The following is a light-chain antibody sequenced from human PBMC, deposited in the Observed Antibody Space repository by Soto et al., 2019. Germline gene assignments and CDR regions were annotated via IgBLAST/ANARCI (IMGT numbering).Light chain of an antibody. CDR1: QSVSTY. Sequence: VVLTQSPDILSLSPGDRATLSCRSSQSVSTYLAWYQQKPGQATRLLPYDASTRATGIPARFSGSGSGTDFTLTLSSLEPEDFAFYYCQQRSDWHPITFGQGTRLEIK. J-gene: IGKJ5*01. CDR2: DAS. V-gene: IGKV3-11*01. CDR3: QQRSDWHPIT.